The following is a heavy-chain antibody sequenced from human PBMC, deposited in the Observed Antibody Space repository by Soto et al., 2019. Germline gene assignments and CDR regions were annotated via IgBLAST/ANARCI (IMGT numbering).Heavy chain of an antibody. CDR2: IYYSGST. Sequence: SETLSLTCPVSGGSISSYYWSWIRQPPGKGLEWIGYIYYSGSTNYNPSLKSRVTISVDTSKNQFSLKLSSVTAADTAVYYCAGYYGSGTLYYYGMDVWGQGTTVT. J-gene: IGHJ6*02. D-gene: IGHD3-10*01. CDR3: AGYYGSGTLYYYGMDV. V-gene: IGHV4-59*01. CDR1: GGSISSYY.